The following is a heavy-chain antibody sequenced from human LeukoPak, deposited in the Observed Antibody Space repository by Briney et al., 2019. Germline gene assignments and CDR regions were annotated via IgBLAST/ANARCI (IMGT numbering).Heavy chain of an antibody. CDR3: ATDGRSSGWYGFDY. CDR2: ITSPVGRI. D-gene: IGHD6-19*01. CDR1: GFTFSTYS. Sequence: GGSLRLSCAASGFTFSTYSMNWVRQAPGKGLEWVSSITSPVGRIYYADSLKGRITLSRDNARSTLYLQMNSLRAEDTAVYYCATDGRSSGWYGFDYWGQGSLVTVSS. V-gene: IGHV3-21*01. J-gene: IGHJ4*02.